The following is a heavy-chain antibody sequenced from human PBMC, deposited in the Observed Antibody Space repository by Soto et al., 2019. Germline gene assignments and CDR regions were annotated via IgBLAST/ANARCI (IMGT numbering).Heavy chain of an antibody. CDR3: ARDPWFDP. CDR2: ISTYNGNT. CDR1: GYTFTSYG. J-gene: IGHJ5*02. Sequence: QLQLVQSGAEVKKPGASVKVSCKASGYTFTSYGITWVRQAPGQGLEWMGWISTYNGNTNYAQKLQDRVTMTTDTSMRTVSMELRSLRSDDTAVYYCARDPWFDPWGQGTQVTVSS. V-gene: IGHV1-18*01.